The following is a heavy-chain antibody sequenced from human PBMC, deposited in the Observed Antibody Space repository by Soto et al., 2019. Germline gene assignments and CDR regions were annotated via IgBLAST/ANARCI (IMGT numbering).Heavy chain of an antibody. CDR3: ARHGARRYSSSWYSITNYFDY. J-gene: IGHJ4*02. V-gene: IGHV4-39*01. CDR2: IYYSGST. D-gene: IGHD6-13*01. CDR1: GGSISSSSYY. Sequence: SETLSLTCTVSGGSISSSSYYWGWIRQPPGKGLEWIGSIYYSGSTYYNPSLKSRVTISVDTSKNQFSLKLSSVTAADTAVYYCARHGARRYSSSWYSITNYFDYWGQGTLVTVSS.